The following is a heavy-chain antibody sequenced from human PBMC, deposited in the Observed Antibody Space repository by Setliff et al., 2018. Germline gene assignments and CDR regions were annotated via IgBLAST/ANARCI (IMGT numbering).Heavy chain of an antibody. CDR2: ISATNTYI. Sequence: GSLRLSCAVSGVTFSNYNMNWVRQAPGKGLEWVSSISATNTYITYADSVKGRFTISRDNAKNSLYLQMDSLRAEDTAVYYCAKDGQQLAPYAFDMWGQGTMVTVS. CDR3: AKDGQQLAPYAFDM. D-gene: IGHD6-13*01. CDR1: GVTFSNYN. V-gene: IGHV3-21*03. J-gene: IGHJ3*02.